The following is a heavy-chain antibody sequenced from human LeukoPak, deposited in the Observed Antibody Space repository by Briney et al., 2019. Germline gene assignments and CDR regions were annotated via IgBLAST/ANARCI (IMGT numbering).Heavy chain of an antibody. CDR2: THYIKTT. Sequence: PSETLSLTCTVSDGSISSTNYYWGWLRPPPGKGLEWVGSTHYIKTTFYSPSLKSRVTMSVDTSKNLFSLKLSSVTAADTAVYFCARQRAWFGEWAFDYWGQGALVTVSS. V-gene: IGHV4-39*01. CDR3: ARQRAWFGEWAFDY. D-gene: IGHD3-10*01. CDR1: DGSISSTNYY. J-gene: IGHJ4*02.